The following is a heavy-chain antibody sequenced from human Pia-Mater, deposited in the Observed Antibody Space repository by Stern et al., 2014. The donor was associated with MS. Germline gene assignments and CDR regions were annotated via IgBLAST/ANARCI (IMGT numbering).Heavy chain of an antibody. CDR1: GFTFDDYT. CDR3: AKPITMIVVAESSYFDY. D-gene: IGHD3-22*01. Sequence: EVQLVESGGVVVQPGGSLRLSCAASGFTFDDYTMHWVRQAPGKGLEWVSLISWDGGSTYDADSVKGRFTISRDNSKNSLYLQMNSLRTEDTALYYGAKPITMIVVAESSYFDYWGQGTLVTVSS. CDR2: ISWDGGST. V-gene: IGHV3-43*01. J-gene: IGHJ4*02.